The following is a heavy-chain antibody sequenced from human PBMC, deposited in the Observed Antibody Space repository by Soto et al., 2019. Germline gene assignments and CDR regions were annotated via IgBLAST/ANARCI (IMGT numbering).Heavy chain of an antibody. D-gene: IGHD3-9*01. J-gene: IGHJ4*02. CDR2: ISGDGVTT. V-gene: IGHV3-74*01. Sequence: EVQLVESGGDLVQRGGSLRLSCAASGFPFSSYWMHLVHHTPGKGLDWVARISGDGVTTYYADSVTGRFTVSRDNAKNTLSLQISGLRAEDTAVYYCAREYYGLLTGYYTDYWGQGTLVSVSS. CDR1: GFPFSSYW. CDR3: AREYYGLLTGYYTDY.